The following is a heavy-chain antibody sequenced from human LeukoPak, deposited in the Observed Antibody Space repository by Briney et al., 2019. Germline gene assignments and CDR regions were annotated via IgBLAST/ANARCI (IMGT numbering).Heavy chain of an antibody. CDR1: GGTFSSYA. V-gene: IGHV1-69*13. J-gene: IGHJ4*02. Sequence: ASVKVSCKASGGTFSSYAISWVRQAPGQGLEWMGGIIPIFGTANYAQKFQGRVTITADESTSTAYMELSSLRSEDTAVYYCASGGGSSRWWELLTPLAYWGQGTLVTVSS. CDR2: IIPIFGTA. D-gene: IGHD1-26*01. CDR3: ASGGGSSRWWELLTPLAY.